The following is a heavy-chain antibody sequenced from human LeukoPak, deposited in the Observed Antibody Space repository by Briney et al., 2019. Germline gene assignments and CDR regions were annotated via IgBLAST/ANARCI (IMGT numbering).Heavy chain of an antibody. D-gene: IGHD1-7*01. CDR1: GYSFTSYD. CDR3: ARGVTKTTIYFYYYMDV. J-gene: IGHJ6*03. Sequence: ASVKVSCKASGYSFTSYDISWVRQAPGQGLEWMGWMNPINGDRGYAKKFQGRVTFTSDTSINTAYMELSSLESEDTAVYYCARGVTKTTIYFYYYMDVWGKGTTVAVSS. CDR2: MNPINGDR. V-gene: IGHV1-8*01.